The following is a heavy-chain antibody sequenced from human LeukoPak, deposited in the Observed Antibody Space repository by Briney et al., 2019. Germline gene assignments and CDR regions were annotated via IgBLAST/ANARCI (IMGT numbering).Heavy chain of an antibody. V-gene: IGHV3-48*03. D-gene: IGHD2-15*01. CDR1: GFTFSTFE. CDR3: ARDTQGWNYYGLDV. J-gene: IGHJ6*02. Sequence: GGSLRLSCAASGFTFSTFEMHWVRQAPGKGLEWVSYISGSGSTSIIYYADSVKGRFTISRDNAQNSLYLQMSRLRREDTAVYYCARDTQGWNYYGLDVWGQGTTVTVSS. CDR2: ISGSGSTSII.